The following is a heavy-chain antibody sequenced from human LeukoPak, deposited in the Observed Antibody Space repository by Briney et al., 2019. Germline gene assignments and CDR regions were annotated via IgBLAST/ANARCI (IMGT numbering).Heavy chain of an antibody. CDR1: GYTFTSYG. Sequence: ASVKLSCKASGYTFTSYGISWVRQAPGQRLEWMGWISAYNGNTNYAQKLQGRVTMTTDTSTSTACMELRSLRSDDTAVYYCASSIPGATVASWGQGTLVTVSS. V-gene: IGHV1-18*01. D-gene: IGHD4-23*01. CDR2: ISAYNGNT. CDR3: ASSIPGATVAS. J-gene: IGHJ5*02.